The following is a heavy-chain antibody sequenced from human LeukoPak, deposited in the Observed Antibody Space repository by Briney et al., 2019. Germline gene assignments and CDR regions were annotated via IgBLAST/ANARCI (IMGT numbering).Heavy chain of an antibody. CDR2: LSDNGGSP. CDR3: AKDPETYSSRWFDS. Sequence: GGSLRLSCAASGFTFSNYAMSWVRQAPGKGLEWVSSLSDNGGSPYYADSVKGRFTISRDNSKNTLYLHMNSLRVEDTAVYYCAKDPETYSSRWFDSWGQGTLVSVSS. D-gene: IGHD2-21*01. V-gene: IGHV3-23*01. J-gene: IGHJ5*01. CDR1: GFTFSNYA.